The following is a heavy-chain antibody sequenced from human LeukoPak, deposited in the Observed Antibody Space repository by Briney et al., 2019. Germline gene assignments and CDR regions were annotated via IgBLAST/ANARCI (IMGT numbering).Heavy chain of an antibody. CDR3: ARQWTLGWFDP. CDR2: INPNSGGT. J-gene: IGHJ5*02. D-gene: IGHD3-16*01. CDR1: GYTXSGHY. Sequence: GASVKVSCKASGYTXSGHYMHWVRQAPGQGLEWMGWINPNSGGTNYAQKFQGRVTMTRDTSINTAYMELSMLRSDDTAVYYCARQWTLGWFDPWGQGTLVTVSS. V-gene: IGHV1-2*02.